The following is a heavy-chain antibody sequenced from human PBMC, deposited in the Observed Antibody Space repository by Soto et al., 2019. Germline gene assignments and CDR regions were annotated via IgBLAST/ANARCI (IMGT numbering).Heavy chain of an antibody. CDR3: ARVAVGYYYMDV. V-gene: IGHV3-74*01. Sequence: EVQLVESGGGLVQPGGSLRLSCAASGFTFSNYWMHWVRQAPGKGLVWVSRINSDGTRTNYADSVKGRFTISRDNAENTLYLQMNRLTAEDTAVYYCARVAVGYYYMDVWGKGTTVTVSS. CDR1: GFTFSNYW. J-gene: IGHJ6*03. CDR2: INSDGTRT.